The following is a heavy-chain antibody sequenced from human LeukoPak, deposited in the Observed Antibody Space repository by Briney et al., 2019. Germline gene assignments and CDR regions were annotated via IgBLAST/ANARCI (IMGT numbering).Heavy chain of an antibody. D-gene: IGHD3-10*01. CDR2: IYYTGST. CDR3: ARLYDTSRFDP. Sequence: SETLSLTCTVSGGSIDRSNYYWVWIRQPPEKGLEWIGSIYYTGSTYYKPSLESRVTISVDTSKNQFSLKLSSATASDTAVYFCARLYDTSRFDPWGQGTLVTVSS. V-gene: IGHV4-39*01. J-gene: IGHJ5*02. CDR1: GGSIDRSNYY.